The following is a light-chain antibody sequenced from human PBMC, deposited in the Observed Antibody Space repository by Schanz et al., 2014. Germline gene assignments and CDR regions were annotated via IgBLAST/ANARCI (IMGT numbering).Light chain of an antibody. CDR2: DVT. CDR3: RSYAGSNNFYV. J-gene: IGLJ1*01. Sequence: QSALTQPPSASGSPGQSVTISCTGTSSDVGGYNYVSWYQQHPGKAPKLIISDVTRRPSGVPDRFSGSKSGNTASLTVSGLQAEDEADYYCRSYAGSNNFYVFGTGTKLTVL. CDR1: SSDVGGYNY. V-gene: IGLV2-8*01.